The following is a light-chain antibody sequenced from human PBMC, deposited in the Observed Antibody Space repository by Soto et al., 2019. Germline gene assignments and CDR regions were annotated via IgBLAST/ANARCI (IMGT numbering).Light chain of an antibody. CDR3: QQYNRPYT. CDR1: QSIGDW. V-gene: IGKV1-5*03. CDR2: KTS. J-gene: IGKJ2*01. Sequence: DIQLTQSPSTLSASVGDRITMTCRASQSIGDWLAWYQQRPGKAPNLLIYKTSTLETGVPSRFRGSGSGTEFTLTINSLQPDDFATYYCQQYNRPYTFGQGTKLEIK.